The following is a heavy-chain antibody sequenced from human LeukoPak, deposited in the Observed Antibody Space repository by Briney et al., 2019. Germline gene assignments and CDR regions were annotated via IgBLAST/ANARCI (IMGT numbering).Heavy chain of an antibody. D-gene: IGHD3-10*02. CDR1: GFTFSDYY. CDR3: AELGITMIGGV. Sequence: GGSLRLSCPASGFTFSDYYMSWVRQAPGKGLEWVSAISGSGGSTYYADSVKGRFTISRDNSKNTLYLQMNSLRAEDTAVYYCAELGITMIGGVWGKGTTVTISS. J-gene: IGHJ6*04. CDR2: ISGSGGST. V-gene: IGHV3-23*01.